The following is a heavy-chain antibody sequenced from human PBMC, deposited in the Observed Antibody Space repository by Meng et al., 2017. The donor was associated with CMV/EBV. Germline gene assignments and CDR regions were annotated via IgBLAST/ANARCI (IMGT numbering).Heavy chain of an antibody. CDR2: IIPIFGTA. Sequence: QGQVRPAGAEVKKPGSSVKVSCKASGGTLSSYAISWVRQAPGQGLEWMGGIIPIFGTANYAQKFQGRVTITADESTSTAYMELSSLRSEDTAVYYCARDYSGIAARPGFDPWGQGTLVTVSS. CDR3: ARDYSGIAARPGFDP. J-gene: IGHJ5*02. D-gene: IGHD6-6*01. CDR1: GGTLSSYA. V-gene: IGHV1-69*12.